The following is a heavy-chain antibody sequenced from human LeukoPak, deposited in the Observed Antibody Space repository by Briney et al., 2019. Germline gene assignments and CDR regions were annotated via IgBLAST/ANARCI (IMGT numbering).Heavy chain of an antibody. CDR1: GFTFSSYG. Sequence: PGGSLRLSCAASGFTFSSYGMHWVRQAPGKGLEWVAFIRYDGSNRHYADSVKGRFTISRDNSKNTLYLQMNSLRVEDTAVYYCAKGGRKSDDYGGFFDYWGQGTLVTVSS. CDR2: IRYDGSNR. V-gene: IGHV3-30*02. J-gene: IGHJ4*02. D-gene: IGHD4-23*01. CDR3: AKGGRKSDDYGGFFDY.